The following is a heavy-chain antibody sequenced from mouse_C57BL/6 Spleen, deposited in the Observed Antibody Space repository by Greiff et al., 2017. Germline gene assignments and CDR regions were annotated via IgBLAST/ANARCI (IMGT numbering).Heavy chain of an antibody. CDR1: GYTFTSYG. Sequence: VKLMESGAELARPGASVKLSCKASGYTFTSYGISWVKPRTGQGLEWIGEIYPRSGNTYYTEKFKGKATRTADKPSSTAYMELRSLTSGDSAVYFCARYGTERYWDDWGQGTTLTVAS. V-gene: IGHV1-81*01. J-gene: IGHJ2*01. CDR2: IYPRSGNT. D-gene: IGHD1-1*01. CDR3: ARYGTERYWDD.